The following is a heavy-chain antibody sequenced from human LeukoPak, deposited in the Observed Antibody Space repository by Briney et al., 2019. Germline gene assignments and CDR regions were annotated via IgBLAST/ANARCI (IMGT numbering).Heavy chain of an antibody. Sequence: PGGSLRLSCAASGFTFSAYWMHWVRQVPGKGLVWVSHINSDGSTTTYADSVKGRFTISRDNAKNTLFLQMKSLRAEDTAVYYCVRDRGGLPIAYWGQGSLVTVSS. J-gene: IGHJ4*02. D-gene: IGHD3-10*01. V-gene: IGHV3-74*01. CDR2: INSDGSTT. CDR3: VRDRGGLPIAY. CDR1: GFTFSAYW.